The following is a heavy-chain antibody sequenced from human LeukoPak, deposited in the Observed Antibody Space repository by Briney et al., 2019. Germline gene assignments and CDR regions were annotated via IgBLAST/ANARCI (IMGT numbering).Heavy chain of an antibody. V-gene: IGHV5-51*01. CDR3: ARHGRGASGGSDIDY. D-gene: IGHD6-19*01. CDR2: IYPGDSDT. J-gene: IGHJ4*02. Sequence: GESLKISCKGSGYSFTSYWIGWVRQMPGKGLEWMGIIYPGDSDTRYSPSFQGQVTISADKSISTAYLQWSSLKASDTAMYYCARHGRGASGGSDIDYWGQGTLVTVSS. CDR1: GYSFTSYW.